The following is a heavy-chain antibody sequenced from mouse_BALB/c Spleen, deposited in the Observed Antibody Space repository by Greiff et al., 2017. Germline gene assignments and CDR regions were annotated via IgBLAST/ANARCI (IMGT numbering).Heavy chain of an antibody. V-gene: IGHV5-17*02. CDR2: ISSGSSTI. CDR3: ARSSYAMDY. J-gene: IGHJ4*01. CDR1: GFTFSSFG. Sequence: EVNLVESGGGLVQPGGSRKLSCAASGFTFSSFGMHWVRQAPEKGLEWVAYISSGSSTIYYADTVKGRFTISRDNPKNTLFLQMTSLRSEDTAMYYCARSSYAMDYWGQGTSVTVSS.